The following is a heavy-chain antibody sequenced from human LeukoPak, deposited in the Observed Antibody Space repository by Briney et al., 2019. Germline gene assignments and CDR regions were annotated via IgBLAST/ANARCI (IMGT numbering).Heavy chain of an antibody. J-gene: IGHJ4*02. Sequence: SETLSLTCAVSGGSISSLDWSWIRQPPGKVLEWIGYIYYTGSTNYNPSLKRRLTMFVDMSKNQFSLRLSSVTDADTAVYYCARHRAYSSSSPFDYWGQGTLVTVSS. CDR2: IYYTGST. V-gene: IGHV4-59*08. CDR1: GGSISSLD. D-gene: IGHD6-6*01. CDR3: ARHRAYSSSSPFDY.